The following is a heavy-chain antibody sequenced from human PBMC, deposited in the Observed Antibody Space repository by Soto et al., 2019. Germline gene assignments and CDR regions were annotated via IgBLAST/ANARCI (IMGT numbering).Heavy chain of an antibody. V-gene: IGHV3-30*18. CDR3: AKDVGQQLVLNYGMDV. D-gene: IGHD6-13*01. CDR1: GVTFRSFG. Sequence: PGGSLRLSCGSSGVTFRSFGMYWVRQAPGKGLEWVAVVSYDGNHKYYADSVKGRFTVSRDNAKNMLYLQMNSLRGEDTAVYYCAKDVGQQLVLNYGMDVWGQGTTVTVSS. CDR2: VSYDGNHK. J-gene: IGHJ6*02.